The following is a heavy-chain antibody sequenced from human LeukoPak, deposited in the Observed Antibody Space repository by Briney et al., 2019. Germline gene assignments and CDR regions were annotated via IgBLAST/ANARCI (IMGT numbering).Heavy chain of an antibody. Sequence: GSSVKVSCKASGGTFSSYTISWVRQAPGQGLEWMGRIIPILGIANYAQKFRGRVTITADKSTSTAYMELSSLRSEDTAVYYCAREKDIVVVPGPHYYYGMDVWGQGTTVTVSS. D-gene: IGHD2-2*01. CDR2: IIPILGIA. CDR1: GGTFSSYT. J-gene: IGHJ6*02. V-gene: IGHV1-69*04. CDR3: AREKDIVVVPGPHYYYGMDV.